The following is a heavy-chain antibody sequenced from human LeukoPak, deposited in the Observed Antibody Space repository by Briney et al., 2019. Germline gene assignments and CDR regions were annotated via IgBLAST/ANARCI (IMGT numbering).Heavy chain of an antibody. CDR2: IYYSGST. CDR3: ARHGLGSSWYVDY. Sequence: PSETLSLTCTVSGGSISSSSYYWGWIRQPPGKGLEWIGSIYYSGSTYYNPSLKSRVTISVDTSKNQFSLKLSSVTAADTAVFYCARHGLGSSWYVDYWGQGTLVTVSS. V-gene: IGHV4-39*01. D-gene: IGHD6-13*01. CDR1: GGSISSSSYY. J-gene: IGHJ4*02.